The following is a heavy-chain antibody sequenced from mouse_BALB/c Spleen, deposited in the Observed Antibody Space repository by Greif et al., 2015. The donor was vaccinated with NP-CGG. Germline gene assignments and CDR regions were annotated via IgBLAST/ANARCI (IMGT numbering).Heavy chain of an antibody. CDR2: ISSGGSYT. CDR1: GFTFSSYA. J-gene: IGHJ1*01. D-gene: IGHD2-1*01. CDR3: ARHGNYWYFDV. V-gene: IGHV5-9-3*01. Sequence: EVKLVESGGGLVKPGGSLKLSCAASGFTFSSYAMSWVRQTPEKRLEWVATISSGGSYTYYPDSVKGRFTISRDNAKNTLYLQMSSLRSEDTAMYYCARHGNYWYFDVWGAGTTVTVSS.